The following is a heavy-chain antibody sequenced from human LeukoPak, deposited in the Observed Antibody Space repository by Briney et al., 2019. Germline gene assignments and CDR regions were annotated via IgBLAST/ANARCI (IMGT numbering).Heavy chain of an antibody. CDR3: ARDRARGYSYGFGNDY. CDR2: ISAYNGNT. J-gene: IGHJ4*02. D-gene: IGHD5-18*01. Sequence: ASLKVSCKASGYTFNSYGISWVRQAPGQGLEWMGWISAYNGNTNYAQKLQGRATMTTDTSTSTAYMELRSLRSDDTAVYYCARDRARGYSYGFGNDYWGQGTLVTVSS. V-gene: IGHV1-18*01. CDR1: GYTFNSYG.